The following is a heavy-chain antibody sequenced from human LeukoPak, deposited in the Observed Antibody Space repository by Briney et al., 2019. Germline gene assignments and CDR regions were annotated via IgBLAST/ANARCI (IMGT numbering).Heavy chain of an antibody. CDR1: GGTFTTYS. Sequence: GASVKLSCKASGGTFTTYSINWVRQATGQGLEWMGWMNPNSGNTGYAQKFQGRVTMTRNTSISTAYMELSSLRSEDTAVYYCARLFARWKWLRFINYCYMDVWGKGATVTISS. CDR3: ARLFARWKWLRFINYCYMDV. D-gene: IGHD5-12*01. CDR2: MNPNSGNT. V-gene: IGHV1-8*02. J-gene: IGHJ6*03.